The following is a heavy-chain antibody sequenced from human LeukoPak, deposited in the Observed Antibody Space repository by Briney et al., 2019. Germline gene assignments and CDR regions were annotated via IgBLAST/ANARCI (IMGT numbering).Heavy chain of an antibody. D-gene: IGHD3-16*01. V-gene: IGHV4-39*01. CDR2: IYYSGST. J-gene: IGHJ5*02. Sequence: SEALSLTCTVSGGSISSSSYYWGWIRQPPGKGLEWIGSIYYSGSTYYNPSLKSRVTLSVDTSKNQFSLKLSSVTAADTAVYYCARQDRGGVTNNWFDPWGQGTLVTVSS. CDR3: ARQDRGGVTNNWFDP. CDR1: GGSISSSSYY.